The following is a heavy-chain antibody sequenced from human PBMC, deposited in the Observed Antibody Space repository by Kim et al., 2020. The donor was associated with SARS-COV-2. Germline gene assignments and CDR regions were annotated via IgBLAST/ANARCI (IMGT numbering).Heavy chain of an antibody. D-gene: IGHD6-13*01. J-gene: IGHJ4*02. V-gene: IGHV3-21*01. CDR2: ISSSSSYI. CDR1: GFTFSSYS. Sequence: GGSLRLSCAASGFTFSSYSMNWVRQAPGKGLEWVSSISSSSSYIYYADSVKGRLTISRDNAKNSLYLQMNSLRAADTAVYYCARGWGSSWYDYWGQGTLVTVSS. CDR3: ARGWGSSWYDY.